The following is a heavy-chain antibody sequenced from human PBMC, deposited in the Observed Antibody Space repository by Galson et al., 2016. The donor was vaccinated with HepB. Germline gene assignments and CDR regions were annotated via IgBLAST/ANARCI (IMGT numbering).Heavy chain of an antibody. CDR3: TKDGSGWSAY. J-gene: IGHJ4*02. Sequence: SLRLSCAASGFIFSRNVMNWVRQAPGKGLEWVSSISDNGGSTFYADSVKGRFTISRDNSQDTLYLQMNSLRAEDTAVYYCTKDGSGWSAYWGQGTLGTVPP. D-gene: IGHD6-19*01. V-gene: IGHV3-23*01. CDR1: GFIFSRNV. CDR2: ISDNGGST.